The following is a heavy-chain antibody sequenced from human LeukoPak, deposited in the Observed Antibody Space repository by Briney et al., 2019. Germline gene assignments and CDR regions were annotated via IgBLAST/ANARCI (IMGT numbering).Heavy chain of an antibody. CDR1: GGSISTYY. J-gene: IGHJ6*02. CDR3: ARSYDSRGYYYYGMDV. D-gene: IGHD3-22*01. CDR2: IYYSGST. Sequence: SETLSLTCTVSGGSISTYYWSWIRQPPGKGLEWIGYIYYSGSTNYNTSLKSRVTISLDTSKNQFSLRLSSVTAADTAVYYCARSYDSRGYYYYGMDVWGQGTTVTVSS. V-gene: IGHV4-59*01.